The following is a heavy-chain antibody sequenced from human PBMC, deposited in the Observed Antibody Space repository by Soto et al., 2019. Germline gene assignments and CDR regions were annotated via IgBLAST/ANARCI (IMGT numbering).Heavy chain of an antibody. V-gene: IGHV4-4*02. CDR1: GGSISSSVW. CDR2: VFHTGDT. CDR3: ARKAWVRFDY. J-gene: IGHJ4*02. Sequence: SETLSLTCTVSGGSISSSVWWTWVRQAPGKGLEWIGEVFHTGDTNYNPSLRSRVTMSVDKSTNEFSLKVTSVTAADTAIYYCARKAWVRFDYWGQGALVTVSS. D-gene: IGHD7-27*01.